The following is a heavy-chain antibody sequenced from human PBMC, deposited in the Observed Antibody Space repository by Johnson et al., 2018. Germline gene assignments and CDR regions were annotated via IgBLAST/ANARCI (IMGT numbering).Heavy chain of an antibody. Sequence: VQLVQSGGGLVQPGRSLRLSCGGSGFTFSSYDMHWVRQATGKGLEWVSAIGTAGDTYYPGSVKGRFHITRENAKESLYLQRNSLRAGDTAVYCCARDYYDSSGYSDGMDVGGQGTTVTVSS. J-gene: IGHJ6*02. CDR3: ARDYYDSSGYSDGMDV. CDR1: GFTFSSYD. V-gene: IGHV3-13*01. D-gene: IGHD3-22*01. CDR2: IGTAGDT.